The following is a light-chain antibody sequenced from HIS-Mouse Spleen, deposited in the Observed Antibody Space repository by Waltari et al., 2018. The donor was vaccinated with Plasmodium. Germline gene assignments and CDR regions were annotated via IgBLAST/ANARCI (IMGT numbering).Light chain of an antibody. CDR1: QSISSW. CDR3: QQYNSYWT. V-gene: IGKV1-5*03. J-gene: IGKJ1*01. Sequence: DIQMTQSPSTLSASVGDRVTITCRASQSISSWLAWYQQKPGKAPKLLIYKAFSLESGVPSRFSCSGSGTEFTLTISSLQPDDFATYYCQQYNSYWTFGQGTKVEIK. CDR2: KAF.